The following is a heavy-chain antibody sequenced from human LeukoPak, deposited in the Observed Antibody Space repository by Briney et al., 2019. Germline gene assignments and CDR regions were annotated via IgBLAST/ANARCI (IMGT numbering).Heavy chain of an antibody. V-gene: IGHV6-1*01. CDR2: TYYRSKWYN. CDR3: AREAQDGTTFDY. J-gene: IGHJ4*02. Sequence: SQTLSLTCAISGDSVSTNSAAWSWIRQSPSRGLEWLGRTYYRSKWYNDYAVSVKSRMSINPDTSKNQFSLQLNSVTPEDTAVYYCAREAQDGTTFDYWGQGTLVTVSS. CDR1: GDSVSTNSAA. D-gene: IGHD1-1*01.